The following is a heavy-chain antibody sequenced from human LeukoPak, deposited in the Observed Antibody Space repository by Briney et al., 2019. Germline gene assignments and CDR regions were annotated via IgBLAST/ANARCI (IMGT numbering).Heavy chain of an antibody. CDR1: GGSFSGFY. CDR2: INDSGRT. D-gene: IGHD2-15*01. Sequence: PSETLSLTCGVYGGSFSGFYWNWVRQSPGKGLEWIGEINDSGRTNYNPSLKGRVTTSVDTSNNQFSLNLFSATAADTAVYYCARRYGDCRGGSCPYFEFWGQGILVTVSS. V-gene: IGHV4-34*01. CDR3: ARRYGDCRGGSCPYFEF. J-gene: IGHJ4*02.